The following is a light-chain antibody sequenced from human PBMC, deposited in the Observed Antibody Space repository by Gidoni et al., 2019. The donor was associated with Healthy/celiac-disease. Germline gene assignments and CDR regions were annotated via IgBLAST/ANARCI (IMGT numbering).Light chain of an antibody. CDR1: QSISSY. CDR3: KQSYSTPAT. Sequence: DIQMTQSPSSLSASVGDRVTITCRASQSISSYLNWYQQKPGKAPKLLIYAASSLQSGVPSRFSGSGSGTDFTLTISSLQPEDFATYYCKQSYSTPATFGPXTKVDIK. CDR2: AAS. V-gene: IGKV1-39*01. J-gene: IGKJ3*01.